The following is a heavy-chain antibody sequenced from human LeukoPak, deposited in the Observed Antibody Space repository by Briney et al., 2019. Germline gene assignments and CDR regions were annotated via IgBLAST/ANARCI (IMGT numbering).Heavy chain of an antibody. V-gene: IGHV3-33*01. CDR2: IWYDGSNK. CDR1: GFTFSSYG. D-gene: IGHD3-22*01. Sequence: PGGSLRLSCAASGFTFSSYGMHWVRQAPGKGLEWVAAIWYDGSNKYYADSVKGRFTISRDNSKNTLYLQMNSLRAEDTAVYYCARDANDYYDSSGYFGDAFDIWGQGTMVTVSS. J-gene: IGHJ3*02. CDR3: ARDANDYYDSSGYFGDAFDI.